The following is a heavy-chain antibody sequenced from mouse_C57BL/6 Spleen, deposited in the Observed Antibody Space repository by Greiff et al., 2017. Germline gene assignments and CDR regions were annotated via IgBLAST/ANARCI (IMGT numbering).Heavy chain of an antibody. Sequence: QVQLQQPGAELVKPGASVKLSCKASGYTFTSYWMHWVKQRPGRGLEWIGRIDPNSGGTKYNEKFKSKATMTVDNPSSTAYMQLSRLTSEESAVFYCSRGYYDYDLWYFDVWCTGTTVTVSS. V-gene: IGHV1-72*01. CDR1: GYTFTSYW. CDR2: IDPNSGGT. D-gene: IGHD2-4*01. J-gene: IGHJ1*03. CDR3: SRGYYDYDLWYFDV.